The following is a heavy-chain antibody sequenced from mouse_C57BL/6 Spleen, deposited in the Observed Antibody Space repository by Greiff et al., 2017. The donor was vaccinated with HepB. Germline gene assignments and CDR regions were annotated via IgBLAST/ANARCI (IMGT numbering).Heavy chain of an antibody. CDR1: GFTFSDYG. J-gene: IGHJ3*01. CDR2: ISSGSSTI. D-gene: IGHD3-2*02. V-gene: IGHV5-17*01. Sequence: EVQGVESGGGLVKPGGSLKLSCAASGFTFSDYGMHWVRQAPEKGLEWVAYISSGSSTIYYADTVKGRFTISRDNAKNTLFLQMTSLRSEDTAMYYCARGTAQATSFAYWGQGTLVTVSA. CDR3: ARGTAQATSFAY.